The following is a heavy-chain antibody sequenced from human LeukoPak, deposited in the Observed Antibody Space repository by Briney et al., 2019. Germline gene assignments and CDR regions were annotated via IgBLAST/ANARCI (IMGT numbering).Heavy chain of an antibody. Sequence: GASVKVSCKASGYTFTSYGISWVRQAPGQGLEWMGWISAYNGNTNYAQKLQGRVTMTTDTSTSTAYMELRSLRSDDTAVYYCARYCSSTSCYAGGKAIGYWGQGTLVTVSS. J-gene: IGHJ4*02. CDR2: ISAYNGNT. CDR3: ARYCSSTSCYAGGKAIGY. CDR1: GYTFTSYG. V-gene: IGHV1-18*01. D-gene: IGHD2-2*01.